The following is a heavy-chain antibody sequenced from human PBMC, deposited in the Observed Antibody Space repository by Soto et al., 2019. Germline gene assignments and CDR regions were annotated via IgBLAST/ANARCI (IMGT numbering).Heavy chain of an antibody. V-gene: IGHV1-69*08. CDR1: GGTFSSYT. D-gene: IGHD6-19*01. CDR3: ARDTTATIAVAGPFDY. CDR2: IIPILGIA. Sequence: QVQLVQSGAEVKKPGSSVKVSCKASGGTFSSYTISWVRQAPGQGLEWMGRIIPILGIANYAQKFHDRVTITADKSTSTAYMELSSLRSEDTAVDYCARDTTATIAVAGPFDYWGQGTLVTVSS. J-gene: IGHJ4*02.